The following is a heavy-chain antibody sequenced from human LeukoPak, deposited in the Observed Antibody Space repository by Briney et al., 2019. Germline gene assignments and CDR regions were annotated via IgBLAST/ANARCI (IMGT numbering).Heavy chain of an antibody. J-gene: IGHJ4*02. V-gene: IGHV3-7*02. CDR2: INQGESEK. CDR3: ARVSSSSIAARQAPNDY. D-gene: IGHD6-6*01. Sequence: PGGSLRLSCAASGFTFSSYWMSWVRQAPGKGLEWVANINQGESEKYYVDSVKGRFTISRDNAKGSLHLQMNSLRAEDTAVYYCARVSSSSIAARQAPNDYWGQGTLVTVSS. CDR1: GFTFSSYW.